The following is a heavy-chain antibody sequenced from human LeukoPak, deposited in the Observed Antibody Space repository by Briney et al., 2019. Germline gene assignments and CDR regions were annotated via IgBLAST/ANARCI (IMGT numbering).Heavy chain of an antibody. J-gene: IGHJ4*02. V-gene: IGHV4-28*05. CDR3: ERRWIRGGQALDY. Sequence: PPETLSLTCAVSGDSISSINWWGWIRPPPGKGLEWIGYMYSSRRFYYKPSLRGRVTMSVDTSKNPFAQNLSSLNAAVTAVYYCERRWIRGGQALDYWGQGTLVTVSS. CDR1: GDSISSINW. D-gene: IGHD3-10*01. CDR2: MYSSRRF.